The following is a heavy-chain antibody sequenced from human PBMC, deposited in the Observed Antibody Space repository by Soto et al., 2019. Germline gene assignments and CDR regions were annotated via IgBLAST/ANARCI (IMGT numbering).Heavy chain of an antibody. Sequence: SETLSLTCAVYGGSFSGYYWTWIRQPPGTGLEWIGEINHSGSTNYNPSLKSRVTISVDTSKNQFSLKLTSVTAADTAVYYCASDHVVFTAYWYYDMYVLCQGTTVTVSS. CDR1: GGSFSGYY. CDR3: ASDHVVFTAYWYYDMYV. J-gene: IGHJ6*02. V-gene: IGHV4-34*01. CDR2: INHSGST. D-gene: IGHD2-21*01.